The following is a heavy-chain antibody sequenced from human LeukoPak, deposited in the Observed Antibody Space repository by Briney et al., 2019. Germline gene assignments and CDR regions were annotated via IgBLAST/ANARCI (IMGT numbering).Heavy chain of an antibody. Sequence: PGGSLRLSCAASGFTFDNYGMHWVRQAPGKGLEWVAVIWYDGSNKNYADSVKGRFTISRDNSKNTLYLQMSSLRAEDTAVYYCAKGIYSGRDYFDYWGQGTLVTVSS. V-gene: IGHV3-30*02. CDR1: GFTFDNYG. J-gene: IGHJ4*02. CDR2: IWYDGSNK. D-gene: IGHD1-26*01. CDR3: AKGIYSGRDYFDY.